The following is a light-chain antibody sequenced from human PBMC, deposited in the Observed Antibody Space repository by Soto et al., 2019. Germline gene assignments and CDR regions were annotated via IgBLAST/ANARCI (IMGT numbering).Light chain of an antibody. V-gene: IGKV1-9*01. CDR1: QDIAIY. Sequence: IQLTQSPSSLSASVGDRVTLTCRASQDIAIYLAWYQQKPGEAPKLLIYAASTLYGGVPSRFSGSGSGTDFALTITSLQAEEFATYYCQQLRMYPSTVGGGTKVDIK. J-gene: IGKJ4*01. CDR2: AAS. CDR3: QQLRMYPST.